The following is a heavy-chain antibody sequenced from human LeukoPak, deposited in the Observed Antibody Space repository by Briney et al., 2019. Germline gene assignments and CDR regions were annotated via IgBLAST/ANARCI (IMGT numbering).Heavy chain of an antibody. CDR1: GFTFSSYA. Sequence: GGSLRLSCAASGFTFSSYAMSWVRQAPGKGLEWVSTISNSGGSTYYADSVKGRFTISRDNAKNSLYLQMNSLRDEDTAVYYCARDLGSSGYHGAFDIWGQGTMVTVS. CDR2: ISNSGGST. D-gene: IGHD3-22*01. CDR3: ARDLGSSGYHGAFDI. V-gene: IGHV3-23*01. J-gene: IGHJ3*02.